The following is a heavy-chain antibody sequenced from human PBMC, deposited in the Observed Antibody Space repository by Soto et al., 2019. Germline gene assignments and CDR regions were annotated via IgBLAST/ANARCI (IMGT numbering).Heavy chain of an antibody. CDR2: ISFDGCTQ. J-gene: IGHJ4*02. D-gene: IGHD3-3*01. V-gene: IGHV3-30*03. CDR1: GFGFSSYG. Sequence: VQLLESGGGVAQPGRSLRLSCRASGFGFSSYGMLWVRQAPGKGPEWVAFISFDGCTQYYADSVRGRFTISRDNSENTLYLQLDTLRVEDTAMYYCAREGVFGLVKIIPPDYWGQGAQVTVSA. CDR3: AREGVFGLVKIIPPDY.